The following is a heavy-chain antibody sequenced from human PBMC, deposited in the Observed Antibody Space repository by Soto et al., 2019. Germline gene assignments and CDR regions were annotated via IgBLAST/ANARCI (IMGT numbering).Heavy chain of an antibody. V-gene: IGHV4-30-2*01. CDR3: ARVRPYTAYWFDP. Sequence: SETLSLTCAVSWGSISSAGYCWTWIRQPPGKGLEWIGYIYPTGNTYYSPSLKSRVTISVDKSSNHLSLELNSVTAADTAVYYCARVRPYTAYWFDPWGPGTLVTVSS. D-gene: IGHD2-2*02. CDR2: IYPTGNT. J-gene: IGHJ5*02. CDR1: WGSISSAGYC.